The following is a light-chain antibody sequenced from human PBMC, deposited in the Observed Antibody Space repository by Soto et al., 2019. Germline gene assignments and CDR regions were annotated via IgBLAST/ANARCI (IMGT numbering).Light chain of an antibody. CDR1: QSIRSW. V-gene: IGKV1-5*01. J-gene: IGKJ1*01. CDR2: DAS. CDR3: QQYDSFSKT. Sequence: DIQMTQSPSTLSESVGDRVTITCRASQSIRSWLAWYQQKPGKAPQLLIYDASNLESGVPSRFSGSGSGTEFTLTISSLQPDDFATYYCQQYDSFSKTFGRGTKVDIK.